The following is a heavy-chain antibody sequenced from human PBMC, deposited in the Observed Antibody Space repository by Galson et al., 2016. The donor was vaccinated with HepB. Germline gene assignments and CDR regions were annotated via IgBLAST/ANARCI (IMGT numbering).Heavy chain of an antibody. J-gene: IGHJ4*02. V-gene: IGHV1-3*04. CDR1: GYTFIIYA. CDR2: INTGNGNT. D-gene: IGHD3-10*01. CDR3: ARDLGRREF. Sequence: SVKVSCKASGYTFIIYAMHWVRQAPGQRLEWMGWINTGNGNTKYSQKFHDRVTFTRDTSATTAYMELGSLNSEDTAVYYCARDLGRREFWGRGTLVTVST.